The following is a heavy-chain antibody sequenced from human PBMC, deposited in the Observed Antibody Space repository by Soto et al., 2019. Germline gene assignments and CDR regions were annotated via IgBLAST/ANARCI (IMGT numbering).Heavy chain of an antibody. V-gene: IGHV1-3*01. CDR1: GYTFTSYD. CDR2: INASNGNT. Sequence: GASVKVSCKASGYTFTSYDINWVRQATGQRLEWMGWINASNGNTKYAQKFQGRVTITRDTSASTAYMELSSLRSEDTAVYYCARDHPSKPYGMDVWGQGTTVTVSS. CDR3: ARDHPSKPYGMDV. D-gene: IGHD4-4*01. J-gene: IGHJ6*02.